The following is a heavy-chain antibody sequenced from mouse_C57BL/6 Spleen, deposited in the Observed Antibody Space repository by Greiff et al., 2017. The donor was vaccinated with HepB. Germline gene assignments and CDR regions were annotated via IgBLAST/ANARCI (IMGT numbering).Heavy chain of an antibody. J-gene: IGHJ4*01. V-gene: IGHV1-22*01. D-gene: IGHD2-4*01. CDR2: INPNNGGT. CDR3: ARKVRIYYDYDGDAMDY. CDR1: GYTFTDYN. Sequence: EVQLQQSGPELVKPGASVKMSCKASGYTFTDYNMHWVKQSHGKSLEWIGYINPNNGGTSYNQKFKGKATLTVNKSSSTAYMELRSLTSEDSAVYYCARKVRIYYDYDGDAMDYWGQGTSVTVSS.